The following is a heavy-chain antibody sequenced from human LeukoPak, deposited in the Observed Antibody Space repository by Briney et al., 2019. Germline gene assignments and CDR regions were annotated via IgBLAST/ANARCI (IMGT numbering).Heavy chain of an antibody. Sequence: SVTVSFKGSGDTFSTYTVTWVRQAPGQGHEWMGGVIPILGTPNYAQKFQGRVTITADKSTTTVSIDLRSLRSDDTAVYYCARVERGGVLVVWGPGTLVIVSS. V-gene: IGHV1-69*08. CDR1: GDTFSTYT. CDR2: VIPILGTP. D-gene: IGHD3-16*01. CDR3: ARVERGGVLVV. J-gene: IGHJ4*02.